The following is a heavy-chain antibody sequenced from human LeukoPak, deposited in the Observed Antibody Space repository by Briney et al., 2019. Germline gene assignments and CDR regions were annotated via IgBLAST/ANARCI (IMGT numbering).Heavy chain of an antibody. CDR2: IYTSEST. CDR1: GGSISSYY. CDR3: ARDGLIAAAGYFDY. D-gene: IGHD6-13*01. V-gene: IGHV4-4*07. J-gene: IGHJ4*02. Sequence: SETLSLTCTVSGGSISSYYWSWIRQPAGKGLEWIGRIYTSESTNYNPSLKSRVTISVDTSKNQFSLKLSSVAAADTAVYYCARDGLIAAAGYFDYWGQGTLVTVSS.